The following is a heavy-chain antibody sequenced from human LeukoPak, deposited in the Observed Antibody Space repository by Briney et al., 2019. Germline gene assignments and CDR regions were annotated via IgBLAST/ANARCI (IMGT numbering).Heavy chain of an antibody. CDR3: ARSARGYSGYDWALGEGEFDY. CDR2: IKPDSGAT. CDR1: GFTFSDHY. D-gene: IGHD5-12*01. Sequence: ASVKVSCKASGFTFSDHYMHWLRQAPGQGLEWMGWIKPDSGATNYAQKFQGRVTMTRDTSISTAYMELSRLRSDDTAVYYCARSARGYSGYDWALGEGEFDYWGQGTLVTVSS. J-gene: IGHJ4*02. V-gene: IGHV1-2*02.